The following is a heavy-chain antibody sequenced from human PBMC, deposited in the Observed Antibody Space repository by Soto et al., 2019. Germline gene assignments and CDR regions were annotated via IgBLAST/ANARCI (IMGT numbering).Heavy chain of an antibody. Sequence: ASVKVSCKASGCTFTSYGISWVRQAPGQGLEWMGWISAYNGNTNYAQKLQGRVTMTTDTSTSTAYMELRSLRSDDTAVYYCARDGAFRGSPSPNWFDPWGQGTLVTVSS. CDR3: ARDGAFRGSPSPNWFDP. V-gene: IGHV1-18*01. D-gene: IGHD2-2*01. CDR2: ISAYNGNT. J-gene: IGHJ5*02. CDR1: GCTFTSYG.